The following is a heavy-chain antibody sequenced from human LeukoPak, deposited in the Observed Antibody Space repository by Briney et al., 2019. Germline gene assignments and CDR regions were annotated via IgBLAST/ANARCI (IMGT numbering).Heavy chain of an antibody. D-gene: IGHD2-15*01. J-gene: IGHJ4*02. CDR3: ARRRDLASFDC. CDR2: IYPGDSDT. CDR1: GYSFTSYW. Sequence: GESLKISCKGSGYSFTSYWIGWVRQMPGKGLEWMGIIYPGDSDTRYSPSFQGQVTISADKSISIAYLQWSSLKASDSAIYYCARRRDLASFDCWGQGTLVTVSS. V-gene: IGHV5-51*01.